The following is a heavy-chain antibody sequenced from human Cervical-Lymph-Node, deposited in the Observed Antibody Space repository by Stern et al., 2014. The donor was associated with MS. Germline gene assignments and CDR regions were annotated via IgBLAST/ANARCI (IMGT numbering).Heavy chain of an antibody. CDR3: ARQRYFDY. CDR1: GYPFTSYW. J-gene: IGHJ4*02. Sequence: VQLVESGPEVKRPGEALKISCQASGYPFTSYWIGWVRQIPGKGLEWIAFIFPGGSDIRYSPSFQGQATISADKPSTTAYLQWNNLKASDTAIYYCARQRYFDYWGQGTLVTVSS. V-gene: IGHV5-51*01. CDR2: IFPGGSDI.